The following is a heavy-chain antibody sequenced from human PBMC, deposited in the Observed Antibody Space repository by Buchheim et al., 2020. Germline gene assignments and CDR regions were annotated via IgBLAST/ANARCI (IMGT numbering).Heavy chain of an antibody. CDR3: ARDLIAVAGPNYYYYYGMDV. CDR2: INHSGST. CDR1: GGSFSDYY. V-gene: IGHV4-34*01. Sequence: QVQLQQWGAGLLKPSETLSLTCAVYGGSFSDYYWSWIRQPPGKGLEWIGEINHSGSTNYNPSLKSRVTISVDTSKNQFSLKVSSVTAADTAVYYCARDLIAVAGPNYYYYYGMDVWGQGTT. J-gene: IGHJ6*02. D-gene: IGHD6-19*01.